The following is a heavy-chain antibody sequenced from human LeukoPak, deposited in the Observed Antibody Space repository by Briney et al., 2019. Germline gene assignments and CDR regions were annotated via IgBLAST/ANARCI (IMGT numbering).Heavy chain of an antibody. CDR1: GYTFTSYY. J-gene: IGHJ3*02. Sequence: ASVKVSCKASGYTFTSYYMHWVRQAPGQGLEWMGIINPSGGSTSYAQKFQGRVTMTRDTSTSTVYMELSSLRSEDTAVYYCARDPPYYYDSSGDDAFDIWGQGTMVTVSS. V-gene: IGHV1-46*01. D-gene: IGHD3-22*01. CDR3: ARDPPYYYDSSGDDAFDI. CDR2: INPSGGST.